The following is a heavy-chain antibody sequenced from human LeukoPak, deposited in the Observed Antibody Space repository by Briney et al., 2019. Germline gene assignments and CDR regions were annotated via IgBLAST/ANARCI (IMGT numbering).Heavy chain of an antibody. V-gene: IGHV4-38-2*02. J-gene: IGHJ3*02. CDR2: IYQSGST. Sequence: SETLSLTCTVSGYSIRNGYNWGWIRQSPGKRLEWLGSIYQSGSTYDNPSLKSRVTMSVDTSKNQFSLRLSSVTAADTAVFYCARANYYDTSGYSRGAFDIWGQGTMVTVSS. CDR1: GYSIRNGYN. D-gene: IGHD3-22*01. CDR3: ARANYYDTSGYSRGAFDI.